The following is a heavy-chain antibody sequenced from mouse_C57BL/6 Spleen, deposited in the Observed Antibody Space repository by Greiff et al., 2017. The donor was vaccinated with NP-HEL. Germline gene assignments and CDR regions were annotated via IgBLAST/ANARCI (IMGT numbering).Heavy chain of an antibody. CDR1: GYTFTDYN. V-gene: IGHV1-22*01. J-gene: IGHJ2*01. CDR2: INPNNGGT. Sequence: EVQLQESGPELVKPGASVKMSCKASGYTFTDYNMHWVKQSHGKSLEWIGYINPNNGGTSYNQKFKGKATLTVNKSSSTAYMELRSLTSEVSAVYYCARRPFGTVVSFDYWGQGTTLTVSS. CDR3: ARRPFGTVVSFDY. D-gene: IGHD1-1*01.